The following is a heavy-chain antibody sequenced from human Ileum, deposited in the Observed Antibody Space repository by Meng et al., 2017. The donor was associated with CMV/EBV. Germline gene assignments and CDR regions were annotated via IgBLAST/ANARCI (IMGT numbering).Heavy chain of an antibody. J-gene: IGHJ4*02. V-gene: IGHV3-53*01. CDR2: IHRGGST. CDR1: GFTVSINS. Sequence: VKRAWAGGGLLQPGGALSLPCVASGFTVSINSMSWVRQAPGKGLEWLSVIHRGGSTYYIDSVKGRFTVSRDNSKNTLYLQMNSLRAEDTAVYYCARTLEWLTGLDFWGQGALVTVSS. D-gene: IGHD3-3*01. CDR3: ARTLEWLTGLDF.